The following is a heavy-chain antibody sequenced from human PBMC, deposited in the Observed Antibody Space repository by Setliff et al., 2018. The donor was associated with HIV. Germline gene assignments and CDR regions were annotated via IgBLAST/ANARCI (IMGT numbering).Heavy chain of an antibody. CDR2: INHSGST. V-gene: IGHV4-34*01. CDR3: ARGSSSIFGVLVLLPHSYYYMDV. D-gene: IGHD3-3*01. Sequence: SQTLSLTCAVYGGSFISYYWTWIRQPPGKGLEWIGEINHSGSTNYNPSLKSRVSISVDMSKNQFSLNLSSVTAADTAVYYCARGSSSIFGVLVLLPHSYYYMDVWGKGTTVTVSS. J-gene: IGHJ6*03. CDR1: GGSFISYY.